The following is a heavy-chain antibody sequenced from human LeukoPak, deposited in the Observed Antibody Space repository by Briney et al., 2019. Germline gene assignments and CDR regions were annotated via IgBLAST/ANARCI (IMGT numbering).Heavy chain of an antibody. CDR2: IRSKAYGGTS. V-gene: IGHV3-49*04. J-gene: IGHJ4*02. D-gene: IGHD1-26*01. Sequence: GGSLTLSCTASGFTFSGYSMSWVRQAPGKGLEWVGFIRSKAYGGTSEYAASVRGIITIERDDNKRFAYLQMHMLKTEDTAVYYCTRGEYSGSKSRRYYFDYWGQGTLVTVSS. CDR3: TRGEYSGSKSRRYYFDY. CDR1: GFTFSGYS.